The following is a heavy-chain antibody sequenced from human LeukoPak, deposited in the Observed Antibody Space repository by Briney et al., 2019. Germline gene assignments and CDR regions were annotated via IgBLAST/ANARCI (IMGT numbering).Heavy chain of an antibody. CDR3: ARGGTLRTYYDFWSGRGWFDP. J-gene: IGHJ5*02. V-gene: IGHV4-4*07. CDR1: GGSISSYY. CDR2: IYTSGST. Sequence: SETLSLTCTVSGGSISSYYWSWIRQPAGKGLEWIGRIYTSGSTNYNPSLKSRVTMSVDTSKNQFSLKLSSVTAADTAVYYCARGGTLRTYYDFWSGRGWFDPWGQGTLVTVSS. D-gene: IGHD3-3*01.